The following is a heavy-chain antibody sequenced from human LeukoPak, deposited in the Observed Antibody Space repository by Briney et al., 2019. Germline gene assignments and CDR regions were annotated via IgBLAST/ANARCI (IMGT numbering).Heavy chain of an antibody. Sequence: GGSLRLSCAASGFTFSSYAMHWVRQAPGKGLEWVAVISYDGSNKYYADSVKGRFTISRDNSKNTLYLQMNSLRAEDTAVYYCAKGGVRRIVVVPAAPFDYWGQGTLVTVSS. CDR1: GFTFSSYA. CDR3: AKGGVRRIVVVPAAPFDY. V-gene: IGHV3-30*04. CDR2: ISYDGSNK. D-gene: IGHD2-2*01. J-gene: IGHJ4*02.